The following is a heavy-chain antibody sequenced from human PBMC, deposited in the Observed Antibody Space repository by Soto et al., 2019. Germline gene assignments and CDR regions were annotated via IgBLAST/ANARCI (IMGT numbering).Heavy chain of an antibody. CDR3: ARPWPVAGPRDGPDLDNDY. J-gene: IGHJ4*02. CDR2: IYPGDSDT. D-gene: IGHD6-19*01. CDR1: GYSFTSYW. V-gene: IGHV5-51*01. Sequence: GESLKISCKGSGYSFTSYWIGWVRQMPGKGLEWMGIIYPGDSDTRYSPSFQGQVTISADKSISTAYLQWSSLKASDTAMYYCARPWPVAGPRDGPDLDNDYWGQGTLVTVSS.